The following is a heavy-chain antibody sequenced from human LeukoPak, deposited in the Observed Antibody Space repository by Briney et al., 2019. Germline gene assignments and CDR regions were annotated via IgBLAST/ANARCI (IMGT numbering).Heavy chain of an antibody. J-gene: IGHJ4*02. CDR1: GFTVSSNS. Sequence: PGGSLRLSCAASGFTVSSNSMSWVRQAPGKGLEWVSIIYSGGSTYYADSVKGRFTISRDNAKNSLYLQMNSLRAGDTAVYYCSRTIEMATISYFDYWGQGTLVTVSS. CDR3: SRTIEMATISYFDY. CDR2: IYSGGST. D-gene: IGHD5-24*01. V-gene: IGHV3-66*01.